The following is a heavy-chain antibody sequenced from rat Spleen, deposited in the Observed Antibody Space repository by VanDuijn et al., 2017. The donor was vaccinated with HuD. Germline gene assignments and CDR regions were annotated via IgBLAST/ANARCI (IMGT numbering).Heavy chain of an antibody. V-gene: IGHV5-25*01. CDR1: GFTFSNYY. J-gene: IGHJ3*01. Sequence: EVQLVESGGDLVQPGRSMKLSCAASGFTFSNYYMAWVRQTPTKGLEWVASITNTGGSTYYPDSVKGRFTISRDNAKSTLYLQMDSLRSEDTATYYCARGGYNYGWFAYWGQGTLVTVSS. D-gene: IGHD1-9*01. CDR2: ITNTGGST. CDR3: ARGGYNYGWFAY.